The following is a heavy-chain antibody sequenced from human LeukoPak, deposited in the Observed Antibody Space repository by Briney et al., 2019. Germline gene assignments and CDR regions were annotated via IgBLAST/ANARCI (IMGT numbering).Heavy chain of an antibody. D-gene: IGHD3/OR15-3a*01. CDR1: GFTFSSTS. CDR2: ISRSGSTM. J-gene: IGHJ4*02. Sequence: GGSLRLSCAASGFTFSSTSMNWVRQAPGKGLEWVSYISRSGSTMYYADSVKGRFTISRDNAKNSLYLQMNSLRAEDTAVYYCAREWTLTYWGQGTLVTVSS. V-gene: IGHV3-48*04. CDR3: AREWTLTY.